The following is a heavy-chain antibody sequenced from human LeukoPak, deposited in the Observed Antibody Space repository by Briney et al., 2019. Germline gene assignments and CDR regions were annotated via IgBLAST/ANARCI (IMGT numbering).Heavy chain of an antibody. CDR3: ARPIDGPVAFDY. D-gene: IGHD5-24*01. J-gene: IGHJ4*02. CDR1: GGSISSSSYY. V-gene: IGHV4-39*01. CDR2: IYYSGST. Sequence: PPETLSLTCTVSGGSISSSSYYWGWIRQPPGKGLEWIGSIYYSGSTYYNPSLKSRVTISVDTSKNQFSLKLSSVTAADTAVYYCARPIDGPVAFDYWGQGTLVTVSS.